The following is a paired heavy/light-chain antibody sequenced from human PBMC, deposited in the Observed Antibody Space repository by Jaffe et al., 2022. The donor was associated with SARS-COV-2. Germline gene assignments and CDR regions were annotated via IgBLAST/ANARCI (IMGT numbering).Light chain of an antibody. V-gene: IGKV3-20*01. J-gene: IGKJ3*01. CDR2: GAS. CDR3: HQYSSSPFT. CDR1: QSVGSSY. Sequence: DIVLTQSPGTLSLSPGERATLSCRASQSVGSSYLAWYQQKRGQAPRLLIYGASTRATGIPDRFSGSGSGTDFTLTISRLEPEDFAVYYCHQYSSSPFTFGPGTKVDIK.
Heavy chain of an antibody. CDR2: IYDSGSR. Sequence: QVQLQESGPGLVKPSQTLSLTCTVSGGSISGGGYYWTWIRQHPGKGLEWIGYIYDSGSRHYSPSLKSRVTISVDTSKNQFSLRLSSVTAADTAVYYCARAPVCANDCYPLDFWGQGTLVTVSS. V-gene: IGHV4-31*03. CDR3: ARAPVCANDCYPLDF. D-gene: IGHD2-21*02. CDR1: GGSISGGGYY. J-gene: IGHJ4*02.